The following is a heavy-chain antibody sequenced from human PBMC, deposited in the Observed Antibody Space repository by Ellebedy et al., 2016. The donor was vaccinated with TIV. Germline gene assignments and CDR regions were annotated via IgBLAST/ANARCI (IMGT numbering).Heavy chain of an antibody. CDR3: ARPLGGSGWLGYNWFDP. D-gene: IGHD6-19*01. Sequence: ASVKVSCXASGYTFTSYGISWVRQAPGQGLEWMGWISAYNGNTNYAQKFQGRVTMTRDTSISTAYMELSRLRSDDTAVYYCARPLGGSGWLGYNWFDPWGQGTLVTVSS. CDR2: ISAYNGNT. V-gene: IGHV1-18*04. CDR1: GYTFTSYG. J-gene: IGHJ5*02.